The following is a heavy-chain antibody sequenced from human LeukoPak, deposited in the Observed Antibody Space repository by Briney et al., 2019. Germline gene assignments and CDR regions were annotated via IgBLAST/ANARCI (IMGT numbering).Heavy chain of an antibody. CDR2: IYSGGST. CDR1: GFTVSSNY. V-gene: IGHV3-53*01. J-gene: IGHJ4*02. CDR3: ATCSTGWYYFDY. Sequence: PGGSLRLSCAASGFTVSSNYMGWVRQAPGKGLEWVSGIYSGGSTNYVDSVKGRFTISRDNSKNTVFLQMNSLRAEDTALYYCATCSTGWYYFDYWGQGTLVTVSS. D-gene: IGHD6-19*01.